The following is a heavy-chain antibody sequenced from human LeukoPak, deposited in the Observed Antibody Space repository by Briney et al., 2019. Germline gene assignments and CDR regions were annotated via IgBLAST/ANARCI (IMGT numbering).Heavy chain of an antibody. Sequence: GGPRQFSGQGSGSPFTSDWIGWVREMPGKGLGWVGIIYPGDSDTSYSPSFQGQVPISADKSISTAYLQWSSLKASDTAMYYCARVEMATIPGDYWGQGTLVTVSS. CDR3: ARVEMATIPGDY. D-gene: IGHD5-24*01. J-gene: IGHJ4*02. CDR2: IYPGDSDT. CDR1: GSPFTSDW. V-gene: IGHV5-51*01.